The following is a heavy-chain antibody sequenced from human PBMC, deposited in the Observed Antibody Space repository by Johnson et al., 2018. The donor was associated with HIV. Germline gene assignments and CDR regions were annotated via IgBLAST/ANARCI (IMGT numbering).Heavy chain of an antibody. CDR2: LYSGGST. Sequence: VQLVESGGGVVQPGRSLRLSCAASGFTVSSNYMSWVRQAPGKGLEWVPVLYSGGSTYYADSVTGRFTISRDNSKNTLYLQMNSLRAEDTAVYYCAGAPGGILPDAFAIWGQGTMVTVSS. CDR1: GFTVSSNY. V-gene: IGHV3-66*01. CDR3: AGAPGGILPDAFAI. D-gene: IGHD2/OR15-2a*01. J-gene: IGHJ3*02.